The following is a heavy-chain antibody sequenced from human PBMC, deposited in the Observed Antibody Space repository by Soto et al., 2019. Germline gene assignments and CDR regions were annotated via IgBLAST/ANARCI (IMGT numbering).Heavy chain of an antibody. CDR1: GFTFRSHW. V-gene: IGHV3-7*04. CDR3: ARADYYDSSGYYCGN. D-gene: IGHD3-22*01. J-gene: IGHJ4*02. CDR2: IKQDGSEK. Sequence: EVQLVESGGGLVQPGGSLRLSCAASGFTFRSHWMSWVRQAPGKGLEWVANIKQDGSEKYYVDSVKGRVTISRDNANNSLYLQMNSLRAEDTAVYYCARADYYDSSGYYCGNWGQGTLVTVSS.